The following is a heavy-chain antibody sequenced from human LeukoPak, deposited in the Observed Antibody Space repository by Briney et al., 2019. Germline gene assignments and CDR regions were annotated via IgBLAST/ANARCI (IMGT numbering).Heavy chain of an antibody. CDR1: GYSFTSYW. V-gene: IGHV5-51*01. D-gene: IGHD2-21*01. Sequence: GESLKISCKGSGYSFTSYWIGWVRQTPGKGLEWMGIIYPGDSDIRYSPSFQGQVTISADKSISTAYLQWSSLKASDTAIYYCARVAYRVPNSFFDCWGQGALVTVSS. CDR2: IYPGDSDI. J-gene: IGHJ4*02. CDR3: ARVAYRVPNSFFDC.